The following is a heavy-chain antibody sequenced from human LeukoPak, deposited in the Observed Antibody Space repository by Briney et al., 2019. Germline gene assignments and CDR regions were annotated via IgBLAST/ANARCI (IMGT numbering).Heavy chain of an antibody. D-gene: IGHD1-26*01. J-gene: IGHJ3*02. Sequence: ASVKVSCKASGYTFTSYGISWVRQAPGQGLEWMGWISAYNGNTNYAQKFQDRVTMTTDMSTSTVYMELSSLRSEDTAVYYCARVESWEHSGSSQDVLDIWGQGTMVTVSS. CDR1: GYTFTSYG. CDR2: ISAYNGNT. V-gene: IGHV1-18*01. CDR3: ARVESWEHSGSSQDVLDI.